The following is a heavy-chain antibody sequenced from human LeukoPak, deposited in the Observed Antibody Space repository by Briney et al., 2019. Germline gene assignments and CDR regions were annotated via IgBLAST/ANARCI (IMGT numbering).Heavy chain of an antibody. Sequence: GGSLRLSCAASGFTFSSYGMHWVRQAPGKGLEWVAVISYDGSNKYYADSVKGRFTISRDNSKNTLYLQMNSLRAEDAAVYYCAKMAEYSSSPNDYWGQGTLVTVSS. J-gene: IGHJ4*02. D-gene: IGHD6-6*01. CDR1: GFTFSSYG. V-gene: IGHV3-30*18. CDR3: AKMAEYSSSPNDY. CDR2: ISYDGSNK.